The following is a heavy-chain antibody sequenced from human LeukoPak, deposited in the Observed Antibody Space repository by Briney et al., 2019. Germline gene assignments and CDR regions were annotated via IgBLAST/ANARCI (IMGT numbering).Heavy chain of an antibody. CDR2: VSYSGRT. Sequence: PSETLSLTCTVSGGSITNYYWNWIRQPPGRDLEWIGCVSYSGRTHYSSALKSRVTISVDTSKNQFSLNLRSVTAADTAVYYCARPGRQDAYNGHYWYFDLWGRGTLVTVSS. V-gene: IGHV4-59*01. CDR1: GGSITNYY. CDR3: ARPGRQDAYNGHYWYFDL. J-gene: IGHJ2*01. D-gene: IGHD5-24*01.